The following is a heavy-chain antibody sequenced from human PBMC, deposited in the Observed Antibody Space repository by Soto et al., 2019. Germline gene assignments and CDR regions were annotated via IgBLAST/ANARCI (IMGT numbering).Heavy chain of an antibody. D-gene: IGHD3-10*01. J-gene: IGHJ4*02. V-gene: IGHV3-23*01. CDR2: ISGSGDTI. CDR3: AKEAPWFGLDY. Sequence: PGGSLRLSCAASGFTFSSYGMNWVRQAPGKGLEWVSAISGSGDTIYYADSVKGRFTISRDNPKNTLYLQMDSLRAEDTAPYYCAKEAPWFGLDYWGQGTLVTVSS. CDR1: GFTFSSYG.